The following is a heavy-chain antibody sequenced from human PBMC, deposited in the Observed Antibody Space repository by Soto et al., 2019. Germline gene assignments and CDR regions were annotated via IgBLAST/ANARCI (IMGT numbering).Heavy chain of an antibody. D-gene: IGHD3-22*01. CDR3: AKYYYDSSRNWFDP. CDR2: IIPIFGTA. J-gene: IGHJ5*02. CDR1: GGTFSSYA. Sequence: AVKVSCKASGGTFSSYAISWVRQAPGQGLEWMGGIIPIFGTANYAQKFQGRVTITADESTSTAYMELSSLRSEDTAVYYCAKYYYDSSRNWFDPWGQGTLVTVSS. V-gene: IGHV1-69*13.